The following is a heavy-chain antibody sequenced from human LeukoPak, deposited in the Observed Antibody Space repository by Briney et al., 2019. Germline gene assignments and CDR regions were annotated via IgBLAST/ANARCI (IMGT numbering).Heavy chain of an antibody. CDR3: GKGPGYSVYDNLPHH. J-gene: IGHJ5*02. Sequence: HPGRSLRLSCAASGFRFSSYGMHWVRHAPGKGLEWVAVISDDGSKIYYGDSVKGRFTISRDNSKNTLNLQMDSLRADDTAVYYCGKGPGYSVYDNLPHHWGQGTLVTVSS. V-gene: IGHV3-30*18. CDR2: ISDDGSKI. CDR1: GFRFSSYG. D-gene: IGHD5/OR15-5a*01.